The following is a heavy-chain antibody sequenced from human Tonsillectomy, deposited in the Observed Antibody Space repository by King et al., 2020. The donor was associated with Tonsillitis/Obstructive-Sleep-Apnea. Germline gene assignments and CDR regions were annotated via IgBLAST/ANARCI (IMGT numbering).Heavy chain of an antibody. Sequence: VQLVQSGGGLVQPGGPLSPPVQAPGLTFVRNPLGWVRQPPGKGLGGVSVISGGGGRQSYPTPVKGRLTISRDNSKNTLYLQMNSLRAEDTAVYYCAKDPLATSVSYWYFDYWGQGTLVTVSS. CDR3: AKDPLATSVSYWYFDY. V-gene: IGHV3-23*04. CDR2: ISGGGGRQ. J-gene: IGHJ4*02. CDR1: GLTFVRNP. D-gene: IGHD5/OR15-5a*01.